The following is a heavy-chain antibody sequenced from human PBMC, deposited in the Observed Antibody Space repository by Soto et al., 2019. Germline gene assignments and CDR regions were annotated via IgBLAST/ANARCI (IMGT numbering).Heavy chain of an antibody. V-gene: IGHV1-46*01. CDR3: ARDQSGVAGQRGGFDY. Sequence: QVQLVQSGAEVKKPGASVKVSCKASGYTFTSYYMHWVRQAPGQGLEWMGIINPSGGSTSYAQKFQGRVTMTRDTSTSTVYMERSSLRSEDTAVYYCARDQSGVAGQRGGFDYWGQGTLVTVSS. CDR2: INPSGGST. CDR1: GYTFTSYY. J-gene: IGHJ4*02. D-gene: IGHD6-19*01.